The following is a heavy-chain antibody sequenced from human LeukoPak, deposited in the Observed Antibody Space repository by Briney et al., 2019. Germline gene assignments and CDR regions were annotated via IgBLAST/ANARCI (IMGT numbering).Heavy chain of an antibody. CDR1: GFAFSHSW. CDR3: ARDPAGFAWGAFDI. CDR2: IKPDGSDK. J-gene: IGHJ3*02. D-gene: IGHD1-1*01. Sequence: GGSLRLSCAASGFAFSHSWMTWVRQAPGKGLEWVANIKPDGSDKYYVDSLRGRFTISKDNAESSLYLQMNSLRADDTAIYYCARDPAGFAWGAFDIWGQGTVVTVSS. V-gene: IGHV3-7*01.